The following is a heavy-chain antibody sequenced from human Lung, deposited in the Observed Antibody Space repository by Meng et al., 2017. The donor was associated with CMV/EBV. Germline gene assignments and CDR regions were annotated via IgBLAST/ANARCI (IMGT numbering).Heavy chain of an antibody. D-gene: IGHD3-10*01. J-gene: IGHJ4*02. CDR1: GLTTISNYW. CDR3: AREGRDLDY. Sequence: SCAGSGLTTISNYWMSWVRQAPGKGLEWLANIKQDGSEKYYVDSVKGRFTISRDNTNKSLYLQMSSLRAEDTAVYYCAREGRDLDYWGQGTLVTVSS. CDR2: IKQDGSEK. V-gene: IGHV3-7*01.